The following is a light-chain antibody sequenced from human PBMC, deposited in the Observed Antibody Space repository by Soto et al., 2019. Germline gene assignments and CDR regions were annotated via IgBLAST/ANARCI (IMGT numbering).Light chain of an antibody. CDR1: QNVGHN. Sequence: EMVLTQSPATLSLSPGESATLSCRASQNVGHNFAWYQQKPGQDHRLLIFGASNRATGIPARFSGSGSGTDFTLTINSLETEEFAVYDCKQRSSWPITVGQVTRLEIK. CDR2: GAS. J-gene: IGKJ5*01. CDR3: KQRSSWPIT. V-gene: IGKV3-11*01.